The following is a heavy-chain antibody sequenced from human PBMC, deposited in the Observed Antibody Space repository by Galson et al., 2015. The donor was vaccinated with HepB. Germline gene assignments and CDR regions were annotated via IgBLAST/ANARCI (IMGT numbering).Heavy chain of an antibody. Sequence: SLRLSCAASGFTFSRHAMNWVRLAPGKGLEWVSAISKSGDYTYYTDSVKGRSTIFRDNSKNTVYLEMNSLRVEDTAVYYCAKVGVGNNQYGSGSYDYGGQGTRVTVSS. CDR1: GFTFSRHA. V-gene: IGHV3-23*01. CDR3: AKVGVGNNQYGSGSYDY. CDR2: ISKSGDYT. D-gene: IGHD3-10*01. J-gene: IGHJ4*02.